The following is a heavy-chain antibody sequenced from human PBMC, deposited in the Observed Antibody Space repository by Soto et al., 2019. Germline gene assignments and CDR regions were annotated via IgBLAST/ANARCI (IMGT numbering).Heavy chain of an antibody. CDR3: ASEDFDSEIYYGMDV. V-gene: IGHV1-69*01. J-gene: IGHJ6*02. D-gene: IGHD3-3*01. Sequence: QVQLVQSGSSVKKPGSSVKVSCKASGGSFSSYAISWVRQAPGQGLEWMGGIIPIFNATPYAQKFQGRVTITADESTSTAYMELSSLRSEDTAVYYCASEDFDSEIYYGMDVWGQGTTVTVSS. CDR1: GGSFSSYA. CDR2: IIPIFNAT.